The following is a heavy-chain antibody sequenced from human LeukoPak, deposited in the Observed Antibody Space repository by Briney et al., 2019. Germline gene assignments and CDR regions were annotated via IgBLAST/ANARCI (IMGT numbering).Heavy chain of an antibody. CDR3: VKGKESSWYYFDY. CDR1: GFTFSSYA. D-gene: IGHD6-13*01. J-gene: IGHJ4*02. Sequence: HTGGSLRLSCAASGFTFSSYAMHWVRQAPGKGLKYVSGISSDGVSTYYTDSVKGRFTISRDNSKNTLYLQMSSLRAEDTAVYYCVKGKESSWYYFDYWGQGTLVTVSS. CDR2: ISSDGVST. V-gene: IGHV3-64D*06.